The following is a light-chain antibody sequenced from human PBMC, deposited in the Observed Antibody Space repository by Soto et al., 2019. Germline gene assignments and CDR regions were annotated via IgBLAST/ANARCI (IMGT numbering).Light chain of an antibody. CDR3: QQANSFPLT. V-gene: IGKV1-12*01. CDR2: DAL. Sequence: DIQMTQSPSTLSASVGDRVAITCPASQSITNRLAWYQLKPGKAPKVLIYDALNLESGVPSRFSGSGSGTDITLTISSLQPEDFATYYCQQANSFPLTFGGGTKVDIK. CDR1: QSITNR. J-gene: IGKJ4*01.